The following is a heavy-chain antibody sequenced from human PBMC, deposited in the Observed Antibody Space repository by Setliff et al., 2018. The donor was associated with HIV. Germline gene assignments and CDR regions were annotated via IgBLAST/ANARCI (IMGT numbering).Heavy chain of an antibody. D-gene: IGHD1-1*01. CDR1: GYTFNNYA. V-gene: IGHV7-4-1*02. J-gene: IGHJ5*02. Sequence: ASVKVSCKASGYTFNNYAMNWVRQAPGQGLELMGWINTNTGNPTYAQGFTGRFVFSLDTSVSTAYLEISSLEAEDTAVYFCARVRTSYNFWVGDVFDPWGQGTLVTVSS. CDR3: ARVRTSYNFWVGDVFDP. CDR2: INTNTGNP.